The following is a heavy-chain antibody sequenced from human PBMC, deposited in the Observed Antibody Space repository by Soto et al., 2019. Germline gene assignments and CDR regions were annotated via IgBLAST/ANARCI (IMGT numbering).Heavy chain of an antibody. CDR2: IYYSGST. CDR3: ARDPPPYYYDSSGYSQ. V-gene: IGHV4-30-4*01. Sequence: SETLSLTCTVSGGSISSGDYYWSWIRQPPGKGLEWIGYIYYSGSTYYNPSLKSRVTISVDTSKNQFSLKLSSVTAADTAVYYCARDPPPYYYDSSGYSQWGQGTLVTVSS. D-gene: IGHD3-22*01. CDR1: GGSISSGDYY. J-gene: IGHJ4*02.